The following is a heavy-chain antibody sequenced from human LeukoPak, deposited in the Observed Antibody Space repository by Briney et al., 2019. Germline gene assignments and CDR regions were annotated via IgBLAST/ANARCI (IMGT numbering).Heavy chain of an antibody. J-gene: IGHJ6*03. CDR3: ARNAGIAAAGYYYYYYYMDV. V-gene: IGHV3-21*01. D-gene: IGHD6-13*01. CDR1: GFTFSSYS. Sequence: GGSLRLSCAASGFTFSSYSMNWVRQAPGKGLEWVSSISSSSSYIYYADSVKGRFTISRDNAKNSLYLQMNSLRAEDTAVYYCARNAGIAAAGYYYYYYYMDVWGKGTTVTVSS. CDR2: ISSSSSYI.